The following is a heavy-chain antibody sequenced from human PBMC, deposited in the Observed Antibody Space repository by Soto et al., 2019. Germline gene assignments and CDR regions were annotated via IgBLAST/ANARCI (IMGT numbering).Heavy chain of an antibody. V-gene: IGHV4-39*02. CDR3: ARLWVVVDY. J-gene: IGHJ4*02. CDR1: GGSISSSSYY. D-gene: IGHD2-21*01. CDR2: VHSSGST. Sequence: PSETLSLTCNVSGGSISSSSYYWAWIRQSPGKALVWIGHVHSSGSTYYNPSLKSRVTISVDTSKNHFSLKLSSVTAADTAVYFCARLWVVVDYWGQGTLVTVSS.